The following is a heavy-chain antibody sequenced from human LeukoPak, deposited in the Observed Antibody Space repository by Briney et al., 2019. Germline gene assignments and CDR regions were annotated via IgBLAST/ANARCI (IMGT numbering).Heavy chain of an antibody. CDR2: IYYSGST. CDR1: GGSISSGSYY. Sequence: SQTLSLTCTVSGGSISSGSYYWSWIRQPPGKGLEWIGYIYYSGSTYYNPSLKSRVTISVDTSKNQFSLKLSSVTAADTAVYYCARDERRSNAFDIWGQGTMVTVSS. CDR3: ARDERRSNAFDI. J-gene: IGHJ3*02. D-gene: IGHD5/OR15-5a*01. V-gene: IGHV4-30-4*01.